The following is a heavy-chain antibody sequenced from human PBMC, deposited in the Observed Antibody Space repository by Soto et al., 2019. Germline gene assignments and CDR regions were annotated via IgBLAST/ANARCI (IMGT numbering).Heavy chain of an antibody. CDR3: ARGGGFLEWLFRALPYYYYGIDV. Sequence: WASVKVSCKTSGYIFTSYYIHWVRQATGQGLEWMGWMNPNSGNTGYAQKFQGRVTMTRNTSISTAYMELSSLRSEDTAVYYCARGGGFLEWLFRALPYYYYGIDVRGQGTTVT. CDR2: MNPNSGNT. CDR1: GYIFTSYY. D-gene: IGHD3-3*01. V-gene: IGHV1-8*02. J-gene: IGHJ6*02.